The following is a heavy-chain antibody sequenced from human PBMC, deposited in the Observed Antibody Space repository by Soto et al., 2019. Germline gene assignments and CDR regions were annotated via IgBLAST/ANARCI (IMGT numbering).Heavy chain of an antibody. D-gene: IGHD4-4*01. CDR1: GYTFTSYY. J-gene: IGHJ6*02. CDR3: ARDRPMTTPTLPYYYYGMDV. CDR2: INPSGGST. Sequence: QVQLVQSGAEVKKPGASVKVSCKASGYTFTSYYMHWVRQAPGQGLEWMGIINPSGGSTSYAQKFQGRVTMTRDTSTSTVYMELSSLRSEDTAVYYCARDRPMTTPTLPYYYYGMDVWGQGTTVTVSS. V-gene: IGHV1-46*01.